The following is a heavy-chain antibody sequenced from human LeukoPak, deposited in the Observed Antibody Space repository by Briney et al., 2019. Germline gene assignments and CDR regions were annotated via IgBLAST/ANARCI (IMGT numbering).Heavy chain of an antibody. V-gene: IGHV1-18*04. Sequence: ASVKVSCKASGYTFTSYGISWVRQAPGQGLEWMGWISAYNGNTNYAQKLQGRVTTTTDTSTSTAYMELRSLRSDDTAVYYCARVRFDCSGGSCYPVAFDIWGQGTMVTVSS. CDR3: ARVRFDCSGGSCYPVAFDI. D-gene: IGHD2-15*01. CDR1: GYTFTSYG. J-gene: IGHJ3*02. CDR2: ISAYNGNT.